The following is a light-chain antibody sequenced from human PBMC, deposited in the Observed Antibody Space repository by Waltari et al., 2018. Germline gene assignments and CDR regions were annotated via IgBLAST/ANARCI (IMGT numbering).Light chain of an antibody. CDR2: EVS. J-gene: IGLJ3*02. CDR3: SSYTSSSTWV. V-gene: IGLV2-14*01. Sequence: QSALTQPASVSGSPGQSITISCTGTSSDVGGYNYVSWYQHHPGEAPKPLLSEVSNRPSGVSNRFSGSTSGNTASLTISGLQAEDEADYYCSSYTSSSTWVFGGGTKVTVL. CDR1: SSDVGGYNY.